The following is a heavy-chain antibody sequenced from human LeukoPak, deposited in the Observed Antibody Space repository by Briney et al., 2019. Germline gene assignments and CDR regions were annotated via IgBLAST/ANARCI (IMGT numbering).Heavy chain of an antibody. D-gene: IGHD2-15*01. V-gene: IGHV3-48*04. Sequence: PGGSLRLSCAASGFTFSSYSMNWVRQSPGKGLEWVSYISDSGTTIYYADSVKGRFIISRDNAKKVLYLQMTSLRVEDMAVYYCARGIAPASGFDPWGQGTLVTVSS. CDR3: ARGIAPASGFDP. CDR1: GFTFSSYS. CDR2: ISDSGTTI. J-gene: IGHJ5*02.